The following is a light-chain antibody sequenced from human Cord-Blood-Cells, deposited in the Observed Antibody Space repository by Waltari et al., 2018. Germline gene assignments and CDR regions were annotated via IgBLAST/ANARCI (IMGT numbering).Light chain of an antibody. CDR1: SSDVGGYNY. Sequence: QSALTPPASVSGSPGPSITISCTGTSSDVGGYNYFSWYQQHPGKAPKLMIYDVSNRPSGVSNRFSGSKSGNTASLTISGLQAEDEADYYCSSYTSSSTLEVFGGGTKLTVL. CDR2: DVS. CDR3: SSYTSSSTLEV. J-gene: IGLJ3*02. V-gene: IGLV2-14*01.